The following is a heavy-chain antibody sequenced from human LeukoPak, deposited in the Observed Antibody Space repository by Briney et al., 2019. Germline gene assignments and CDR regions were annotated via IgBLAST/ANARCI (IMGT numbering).Heavy chain of an antibody. CDR1: GFTFNSYG. CDR3: ARGVVREAYSGYAYFDY. CDR2: VSYDGSHT. V-gene: IGHV3-30*03. D-gene: IGHD5-12*01. Sequence: GGSLRLSCAASGFTFNSYGMHWVRQAPGKGLEWVAVVSYDGSHTYYADSVKGRFTISRDNSKNTLYPQMNSLRAEDTAVYYCARGVVREAYSGYAYFDYWGQGTLVTVSS. J-gene: IGHJ4*02.